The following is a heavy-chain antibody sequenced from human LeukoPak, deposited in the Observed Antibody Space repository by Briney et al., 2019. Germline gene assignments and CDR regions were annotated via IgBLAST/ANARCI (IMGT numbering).Heavy chain of an antibody. CDR3: ARSKSSSSPNFDY. Sequence: GGSLRLSCAASGFIYSNYDIHWVRQATGKGLEWVSAITTAGETYYAASVKGRFTISRDNSKSTLYLQMNSLRAEDTAVYYCARSKSSSSPNFDYWGQGTLVTVSS. V-gene: IGHV3-13*01. CDR2: ITTAGET. CDR1: GFIYSNYD. D-gene: IGHD6-6*01. J-gene: IGHJ4*02.